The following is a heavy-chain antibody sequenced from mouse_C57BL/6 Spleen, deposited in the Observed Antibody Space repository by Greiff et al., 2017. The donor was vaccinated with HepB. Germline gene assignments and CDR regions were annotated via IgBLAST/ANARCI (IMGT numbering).Heavy chain of an antibody. CDR3: TRCTGMYVDV. V-gene: IGHV1-15*01. D-gene: IGHD4-1*01. CDR2: IDPETGGT. Sequence: QVQLQQSGAELVRPGASVTLSCKASGYTFTDYEMHWVKQTPVHGLEWIGAIDPETGGTAYNQKFKGKAILTADKSSSTAYMELRSLTSEDSAVYYCTRCTGMYVDVWGTGTTVTVSS. CDR1: GYTFTDYE. J-gene: IGHJ1*03.